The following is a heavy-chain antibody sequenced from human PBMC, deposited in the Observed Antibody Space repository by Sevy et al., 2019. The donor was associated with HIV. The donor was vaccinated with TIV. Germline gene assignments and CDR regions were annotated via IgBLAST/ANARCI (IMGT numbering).Heavy chain of an antibody. CDR3: AREMRITMVRGVAISYYYYGMDV. CDR2: ISSSGSTI. Sequence: GGSLRLSCAASGFTFSSYEMNWVRQAPGKGLEWVSYISSSGSTIYYADSVKGRFTISRDNAKNSLYLQRNSLRAEDTAVYYCAREMRITMVRGVAISYYYYGMDVWGQGTTVTVSS. V-gene: IGHV3-48*03. J-gene: IGHJ6*02. D-gene: IGHD3-10*01. CDR1: GFTFSSYE.